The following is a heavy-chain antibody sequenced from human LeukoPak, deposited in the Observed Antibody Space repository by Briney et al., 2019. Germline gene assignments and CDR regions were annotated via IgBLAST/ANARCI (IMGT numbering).Heavy chain of an antibody. CDR2: IYHSGST. Sequence: PSETLSLTCAVSGGSISSGGYSWSWIRQPPGKGLEWIGYIYHSGSTYYNPSLKSRVTISVDRSKNQFSLKLSSVTAADTAVYYCARGEVTSVDYWGQGTLVTVSS. J-gene: IGHJ4*02. D-gene: IGHD4-23*01. CDR3: ARGEVTSVDY. V-gene: IGHV4-30-2*01. CDR1: GGSISSGGYS.